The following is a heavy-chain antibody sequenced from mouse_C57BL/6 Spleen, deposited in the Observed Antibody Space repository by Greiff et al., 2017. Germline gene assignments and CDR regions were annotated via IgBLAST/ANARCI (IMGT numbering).Heavy chain of an antibody. CDR1: GFTFSSYG. D-gene: IGHD2-5*01. J-gene: IGHJ1*03. Sequence: EVQGVESGGDLVKPGGSLKLSCAASGFTFSSYGMSWVRQTPDKRLEWVATISSGGSYTYYPDSVKGRFPISRDNAKNTLYLQMSSLKSEDTAMYYCARHGKRYSNYEYFDVWGTGTTVTVSS. CDR3: ARHGKRYSNYEYFDV. CDR2: ISSGGSYT. V-gene: IGHV5-6*01.